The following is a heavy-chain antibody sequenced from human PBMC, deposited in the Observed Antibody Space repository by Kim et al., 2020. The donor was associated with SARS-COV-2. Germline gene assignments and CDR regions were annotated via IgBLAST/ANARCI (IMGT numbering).Heavy chain of an antibody. CDR1: GFTFSNSD. D-gene: IGHD1-26*01. V-gene: IGHV3-23*01. J-gene: IGHJ4*02. CDR3: TKDGGSYTPGD. Sequence: GGSLRLSCAVSGFTFSNSDMSWVRQAPGKGLEWISGISGGGGSTDYAYAVKGRFTSCGDNSKYTQHLQKNSLSADDTAIYYCTKDGGSYTPGDWGEGAL. CDR2: ISGGGGST.